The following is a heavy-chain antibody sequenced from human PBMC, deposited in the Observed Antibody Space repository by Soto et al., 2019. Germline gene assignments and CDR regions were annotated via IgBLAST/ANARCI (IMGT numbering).Heavy chain of an antibody. J-gene: IGHJ3*02. D-gene: IGHD6-6*01. CDR2: INPSGGST. Sequence: ASVKVSCKASGYTFTSYYMHWVRQAPGQGLEWMGIINPSGGSTSYAQKFQGRVTMTRDTSTSTVYMELSSLRSEDTAVYYCARDQLAARPEVRYAFDIWGQGTMVTVSS. CDR1: GYTFTSYY. CDR3: ARDQLAARPEVRYAFDI. V-gene: IGHV1-46*01.